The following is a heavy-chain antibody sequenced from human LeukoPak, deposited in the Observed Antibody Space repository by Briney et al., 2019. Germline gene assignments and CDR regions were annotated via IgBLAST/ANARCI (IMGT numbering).Heavy chain of an antibody. Sequence: PGGSLRLSCAASGFTFDDYAMHWVRQAPGKGLEWVPLISGDGGSTYYADSVKGRLTISRDNSKNSLYLQMNSLRTEDTALYYCAKDKKGIAAAGNHYYGMDVWGQGTTVTVSS. CDR2: ISGDGGST. D-gene: IGHD6-13*01. CDR1: GFTFDDYA. V-gene: IGHV3-43*02. CDR3: AKDKKGIAAAGNHYYGMDV. J-gene: IGHJ6*02.